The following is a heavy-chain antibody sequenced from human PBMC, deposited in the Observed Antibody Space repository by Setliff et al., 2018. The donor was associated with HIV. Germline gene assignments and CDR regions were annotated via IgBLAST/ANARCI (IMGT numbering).Heavy chain of an antibody. J-gene: IGHJ3*01. V-gene: IGHV1-2*06. CDR3: ARPRVFDSFDV. CDR2: ISPNNGAA. CDR1: EYMILAYK. Sequence: ASVKGLCKATEYMILAYKMNWVRQAPGQGLEWIGRISPNNGAAEYAPKFQGRVIMTLDTSISTAYLEIPRLTSDDAAVYYCARPRVFDSFDVWGQGTMVTVSS.